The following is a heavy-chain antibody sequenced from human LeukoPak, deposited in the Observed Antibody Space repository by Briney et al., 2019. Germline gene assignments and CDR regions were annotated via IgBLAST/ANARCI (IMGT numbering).Heavy chain of an antibody. V-gene: IGHV4-59*01. CDR3: ARAQKGDAFDI. CDR1: GGSISSYY. J-gene: IGHJ3*02. Sequence: PSETLSLTCTVSGGSISSYYWSWIRQPPGKGLEWIGYIYYSGSTNYNPSLKSRVTISVDTSKNQFSLKLSSVTAADTAVYYCARAQKGDAFDIWGQGTMVTVSS. CDR2: IYYSGST.